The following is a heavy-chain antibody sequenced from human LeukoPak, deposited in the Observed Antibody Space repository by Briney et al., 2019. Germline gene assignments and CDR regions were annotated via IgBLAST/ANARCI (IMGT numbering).Heavy chain of an antibody. CDR1: GFTFDDYA. CDR2: ISWNSGSI. CDR3: AKAAEHYYGSGSLREGYFDY. J-gene: IGHJ4*02. D-gene: IGHD3-10*01. Sequence: PGRSLRLSCAASGFTFDDYAMHWVRQAPGKGLEWVSGISWNSGSIGYADSVKGRFTISRDNAKNSLYLQMNSLRAEDMALYYCAKAAEHYYGSGSLREGYFDYWGQGTLVTVSS. V-gene: IGHV3-9*03.